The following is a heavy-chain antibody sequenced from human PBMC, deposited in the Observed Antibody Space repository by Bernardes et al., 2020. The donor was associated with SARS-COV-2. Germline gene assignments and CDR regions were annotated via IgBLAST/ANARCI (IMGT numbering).Heavy chain of an antibody. D-gene: IGHD3-22*01. CDR1: GFTFRDYY. CDR2: ISSSSSYT. Sequence: GGSLRLSCVASGFTFRDYYMGWIRQAPGKGLEWVSYISSSSSYTSYADSVKGRFTISRGNARNSLYLQMNSLRAEDTAVYYCARGDRHDISGCLDVWGQGTTVTVSS. J-gene: IGHJ6*02. CDR3: ARGDRHDISGCLDV. V-gene: IGHV3-11*06.